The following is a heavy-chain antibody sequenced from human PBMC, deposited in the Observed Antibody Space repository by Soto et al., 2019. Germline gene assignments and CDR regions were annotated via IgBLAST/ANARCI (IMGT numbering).Heavy chain of an antibody. CDR2: IYHSGST. V-gene: IGHV4-59*01. CDR1: GDSISDYY. J-gene: IGHJ4*02. Sequence: QVQLQESGPGLVKPSETLSLTCTVSGDSISDYYWSWIRQSPGKGLEWIGYIYHSGSTYYNPSLKSRVTISLDASKTQFSLKLSSLTTADTAVYYCARASRNYFAYWGQGALVTVSS. CDR3: ARASRNYFAY.